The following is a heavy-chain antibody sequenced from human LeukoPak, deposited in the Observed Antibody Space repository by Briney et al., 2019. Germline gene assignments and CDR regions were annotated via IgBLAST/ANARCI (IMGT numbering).Heavy chain of an antibody. CDR2: IRYEGSNK. V-gene: IGHV3-30*02. Sequence: GGSLRLFCAACGFTFSSYGMHWVRQAPGKGLEGVAFIRYEGSNKFYAVSVKGRFTISRENSKHTLSLQMNRLRAEDTCVFYFSTQGSSDYWGQGTLVTVSS. J-gene: IGHJ4*02. D-gene: IGHD1-1*01. CDR1: GFTFSSYG. CDR3: STQGSSDY.